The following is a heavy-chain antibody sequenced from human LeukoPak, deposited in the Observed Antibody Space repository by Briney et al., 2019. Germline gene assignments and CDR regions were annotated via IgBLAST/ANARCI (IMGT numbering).Heavy chain of an antibody. CDR1: GGSSISYY. Sequence: SETLSLTCTGSGGSSISYYWSWIRPPPGKGLEGIGYMYYSGATNYNPSLKSRVTMSVDTSMTHFSLQLSSVTVADTAVYYCARSDVLTAYAMALWGQGTLVIVSS. V-gene: IGHV4-59*08. CDR2: MYYSGAT. J-gene: IGHJ4*02. CDR3: ARSDVLTAYAMAL. D-gene: IGHD3-9*01.